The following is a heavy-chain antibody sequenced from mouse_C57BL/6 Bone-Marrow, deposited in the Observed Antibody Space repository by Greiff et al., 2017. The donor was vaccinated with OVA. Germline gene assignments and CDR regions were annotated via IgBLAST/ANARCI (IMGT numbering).Heavy chain of an antibody. D-gene: IGHD1-1*01. J-gene: IGHJ3*01. CDR1: GYTFTSSG. Sequence: QVQLQQSGAELARPGASVKLSCKASGYTFTSSGISWVKQRTGQGLEWIGEIYPRSGNTYYNEKFKGKATLTADKSSSTAYMPLRSLTSEDSAVYFGARYGELSFAYWGQGTLVTVSA. V-gene: IGHV1-81*01. CDR2: IYPRSGNT. CDR3: ARYGELSFAY.